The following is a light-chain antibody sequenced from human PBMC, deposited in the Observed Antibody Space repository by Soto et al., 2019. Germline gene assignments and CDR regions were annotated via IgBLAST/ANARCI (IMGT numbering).Light chain of an antibody. CDR2: GAS. CDR1: QSISSSY. V-gene: IGKV3-20*01. J-gene: IGKJ1*01. CDR3: QQYRSSSWT. Sequence: EIVLTQSPGTLSLSPGDRATLSCRTSQSISSSYLAWYQQKPGQAPSLLIYGASSRATGIPDRFSGSGSGTDFTLTISRLEPEDFAVYYCQQYRSSSWTFGQGTKVDIK.